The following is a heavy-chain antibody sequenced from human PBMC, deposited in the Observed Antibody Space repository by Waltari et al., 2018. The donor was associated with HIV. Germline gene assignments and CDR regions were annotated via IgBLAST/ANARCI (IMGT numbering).Heavy chain of an antibody. J-gene: IGHJ4*02. CDR2: INTKTGNP. Sequence: QVQLVQSGSELKRPGAPVQVSCKASGYTFTTYAINWVRQAPGQGLEWMGWINTKTGNPTYAQGFTGRFVFSLDTSVSTTYLQISSLKAEDTAVYYCARDFAPRSGSGEYWGQGTLVTVSS. CDR3: ARDFAPRSGSGEY. D-gene: IGHD3-3*01. CDR1: GYTFTTYA. V-gene: IGHV7-4-1*02.